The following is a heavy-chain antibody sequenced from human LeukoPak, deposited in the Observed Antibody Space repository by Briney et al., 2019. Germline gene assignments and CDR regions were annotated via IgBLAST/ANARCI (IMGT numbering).Heavy chain of an antibody. CDR2: IMQDGSEK. J-gene: IGHJ6*02. V-gene: IGHV3-7*01. CDR1: GITFSSYW. Sequence: GGSLRLSCAASGITFSSYWMSWVRQAPGKGLEWVANIMQDGSEKYYVDSVKGRFTISRDNAKNSLYLQMNSLRAEDTAVYYCSRDLRVPYYYDSSGYHSYYYYGMDVWGQGTLVTVSS. D-gene: IGHD3-22*01. CDR3: SRDLRVPYYYDSSGYHSYYYYGMDV.